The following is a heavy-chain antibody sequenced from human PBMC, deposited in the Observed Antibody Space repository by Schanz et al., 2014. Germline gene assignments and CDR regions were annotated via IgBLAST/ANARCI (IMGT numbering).Heavy chain of an antibody. CDR2: IGGDASRT. D-gene: IGHD3-10*01. J-gene: IGHJ5*02. Sequence: EVHLVESGGGLVQPGGSLRLSCAASGFNFITFAMSWVRQAPGKGPEWVLAIGGDASRTYYADSVKGRFTISRDNSKSTLYPQMNTLRADDTPVYYCARPPPLVRGIAGWFGPWGQGSLVTVSS. CDR3: ARPPPLVRGIAGWFGP. CDR1: GFNFITFA. V-gene: IGHV3-23*04.